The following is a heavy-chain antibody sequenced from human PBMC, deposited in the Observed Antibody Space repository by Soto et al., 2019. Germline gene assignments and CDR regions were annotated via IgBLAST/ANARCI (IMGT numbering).Heavy chain of an antibody. Sequence: GGSLRLSCAASGFGFSSYWMHWVRQAPGNGLVWVSRIDSDGSTTSYADSVKGRFTISRDNAKTTLYLQMSSLRAEDTAVYYCASERRYTSGPYAFDIWAQGTMVTVSS. J-gene: IGHJ3*02. D-gene: IGHD5-18*01. CDR3: ASERRYTSGPYAFDI. CDR2: IDSDGSTT. CDR1: GFGFSSYW. V-gene: IGHV3-74*01.